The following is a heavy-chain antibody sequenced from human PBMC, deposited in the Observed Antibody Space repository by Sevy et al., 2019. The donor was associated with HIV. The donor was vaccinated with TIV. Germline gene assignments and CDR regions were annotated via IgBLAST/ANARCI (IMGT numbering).Heavy chain of an antibody. CDR3: ARLFSCGGDCYYLDY. CDR1: GFTFSNYD. V-gene: IGHV3-30-3*01. CDR2: ISHDGNYK. Sequence: GGSLRLSCAASGFTFSNYDMHWVRQALGKGLEWVAVISHDGNYKNYADSVKVRFTISRDDFKNTLYLQMSSLRPEDTAVYFCARLFSCGGDCYYLDYWGQGALVTVSS. J-gene: IGHJ4*02. D-gene: IGHD2-21*02.